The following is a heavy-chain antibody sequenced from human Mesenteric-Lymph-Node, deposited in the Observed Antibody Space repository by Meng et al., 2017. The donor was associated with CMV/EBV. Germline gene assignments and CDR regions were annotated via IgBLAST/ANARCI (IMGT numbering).Heavy chain of an antibody. V-gene: IGHV4-59*01. Sequence: SETLSLTCTVSGGSISSYYWSWIRQPPGKGLEWIGYIYYSGSTNYNPSLKSRVTISVDTSKNQFSLKLSSVTAADTAVYYCARGQLLLDNWFDPWGQGTLVTVSS. CDR1: GGSISSYY. CDR3: ARGQLLLDNWFDP. J-gene: IGHJ5*02. CDR2: IYYSGST. D-gene: IGHD2-2*01.